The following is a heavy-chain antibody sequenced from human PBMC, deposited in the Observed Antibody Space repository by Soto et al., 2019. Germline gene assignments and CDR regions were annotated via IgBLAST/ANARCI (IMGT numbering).Heavy chain of an antibody. D-gene: IGHD3-3*01. CDR2: MNPNSGNT. CDR3: ARLSRITIFGVVINDAFDI. CDR1: GYTFTSYD. V-gene: IGHV1-8*01. Sequence: QVQLVQSGAEVKKPGASVKVSCKASGYTFTSYDINWVRQATGQGLEWMGWMNPNSGNTGYAQKFQGRVTMTRNTSISTAYMELSSLRSEDTAVYYCARLSRITIFGVVINDAFDIWGQGTMVTVSS. J-gene: IGHJ3*02.